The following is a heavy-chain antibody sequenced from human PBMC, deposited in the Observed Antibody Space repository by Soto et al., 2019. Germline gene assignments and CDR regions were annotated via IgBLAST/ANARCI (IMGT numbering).Heavy chain of an antibody. D-gene: IGHD5-18*01. CDR1: GSTVSSNY. Sequence: EVQLVGSGGGLIQPGESLRLSCAASGSTVSSNYMSWVRQAPGKGLEWVSVIYSGGSSYYADSVKGRFTISRDNSKNTLYLQMNSLRAEDTAVYYCAYSESGYSYGLRIWGQGTLVTVSS. V-gene: IGHV3-53*01. CDR3: AYSESGYSYGLRI. J-gene: IGHJ4*02. CDR2: IYSGGSS.